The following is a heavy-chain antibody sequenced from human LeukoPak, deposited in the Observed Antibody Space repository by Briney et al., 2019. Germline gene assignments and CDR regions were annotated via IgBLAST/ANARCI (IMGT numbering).Heavy chain of an antibody. J-gene: IGHJ5*02. CDR2: ISNGNT. D-gene: IGHD2-8*01. CDR1: GFPFSNHA. V-gene: IGHV3-23*01. CDR3: VREAGYCATVCLKTNYFDP. Sequence: GGSLRLSCAASGFPFSNHAMSWVRQPLGKGLEWVSAISNGNTYYADSVRGRFTISRDDSKNMVYLQVYSLGVEDTARYYRVREAGYCATVCLKTNYFDPWGQGTLVTVSS.